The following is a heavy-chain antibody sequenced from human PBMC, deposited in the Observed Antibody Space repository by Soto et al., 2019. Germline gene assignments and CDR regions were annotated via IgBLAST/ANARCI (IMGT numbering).Heavy chain of an antibody. V-gene: IGHV3-23*01. CDR3: AKATIFGVVTPDAFDI. CDR2: ISGSGGST. CDR1: GFTFSSYA. J-gene: IGHJ3*02. Sequence: PGGSLRLSCAASGFTFSSYAMSWVRQAPGKGLEWVSAISGSGGSTYYADSVKGRSTISRDNSKNTLYLQMNSLRAEDTAVYYCAKATIFGVVTPDAFDIWGQGTMVTVSS. D-gene: IGHD3-3*01.